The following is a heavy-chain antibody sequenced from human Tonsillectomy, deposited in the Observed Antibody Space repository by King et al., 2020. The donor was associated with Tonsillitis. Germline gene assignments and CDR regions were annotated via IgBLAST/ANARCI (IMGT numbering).Heavy chain of an antibody. Sequence: VQLVESGGGLVQPGRSLRLSCAASGFTFDDYAMHWVRQAPGKGLEWGSGISWNSGSIGQAVSVKGRFTISRDNAKNSLYLQMNSLRAEDTALYYCAKDGASSSWYAVDYFDYWGQGTLVTVSS. CDR3: AKDGASSSWYAVDYFDY. D-gene: IGHD6-13*01. CDR2: ISWNSGSI. V-gene: IGHV3-9*01. J-gene: IGHJ4*02. CDR1: GFTFDDYA.